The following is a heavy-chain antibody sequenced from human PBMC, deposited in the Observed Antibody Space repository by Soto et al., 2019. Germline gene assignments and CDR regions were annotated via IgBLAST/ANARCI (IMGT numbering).Heavy chain of an antibody. CDR3: GRIPSQIPMVRPYYHYGKNV. V-gene: IGHV4-59*01. Sequence: PSETLSLTCTVSGGSISSYYWSWIRQPPGKGLERIGYIYYSGSTNYNPSLKSRVTISVDTSKNQYSLKLSSVTAADTAGYYWGRIPSQIPMVRPYYHYGKNVWGQGPTVTVSS. CDR1: GGSISSYY. J-gene: IGHJ6*02. D-gene: IGHD3-10*01. CDR2: IYYSGST.